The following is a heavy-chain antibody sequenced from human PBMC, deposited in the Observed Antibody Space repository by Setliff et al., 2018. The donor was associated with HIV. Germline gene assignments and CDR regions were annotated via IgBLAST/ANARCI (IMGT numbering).Heavy chain of an antibody. J-gene: IGHJ4*02. CDR3: AIEPLPGDFGDF. D-gene: IGHD7-27*01. CDR1: GYTFTTYV. Sequence: ASVKVSCKASGYTFTTYVVHWVRQAPGQRLEWMGWINVGSGNTKYSQKFQGRVTITRDTSASTAYMELSSLRSEDTAVYCCAIEPLPGDFGDFWGQGTLVTVSS. V-gene: IGHV1-3*01. CDR2: INVGSGNT.